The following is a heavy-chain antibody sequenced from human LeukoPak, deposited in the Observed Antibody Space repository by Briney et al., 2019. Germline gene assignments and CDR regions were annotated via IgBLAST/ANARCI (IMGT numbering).Heavy chain of an antibody. J-gene: IGHJ6*03. Sequence: RASVKVSCKASGYTFTSYDINWVRQATGQGLEWMGWMNPNSGNTGYAQKFQGRVTITRNTSISTAYMELSSLRSEDTAVYYCARGGFPGYYYYYMDVWGKGTTVTVSS. V-gene: IGHV1-8*03. CDR2: MNPNSGNT. CDR1: GYTFTSYD. CDR3: ARGGFPGYYYYYMDV. D-gene: IGHD3-3*01.